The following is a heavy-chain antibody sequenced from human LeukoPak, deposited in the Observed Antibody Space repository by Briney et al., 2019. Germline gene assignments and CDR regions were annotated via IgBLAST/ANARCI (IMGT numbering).Heavy chain of an antibody. Sequence: SETLSLTCTVSGGYISSGSYYWSWIRQPAGKGLEWIGRIYTSGSTNYNPSLKSRVTISVDTSKNQFSLKLSSVTAADTAVYYCARLRITMVRGVIITVGMDVWGQGTTVTVSS. CDR1: GGYISSGSYY. V-gene: IGHV4-61*02. D-gene: IGHD3-10*01. CDR3: ARLRITMVRGVIITVGMDV. J-gene: IGHJ6*02. CDR2: IYTSGST.